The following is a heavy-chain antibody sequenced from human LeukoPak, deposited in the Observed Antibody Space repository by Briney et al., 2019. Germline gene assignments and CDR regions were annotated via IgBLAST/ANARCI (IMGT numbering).Heavy chain of an antibody. CDR1: GYTLTELS. D-gene: IGHD3-10*01. CDR2: FDPEDGET. J-gene: IGHJ4*02. V-gene: IGHV1-24*01. CDR3: ARMYSGYYGSGDFDY. Sequence: ASVKVSCKVSGYTLTELSMHWVRQAPGKGLEWMGGFDPEDGETIYAQKFQGRVTMTEDTSTDTAYMELSSLRSEDTAVYYCARMYSGYYGSGDFDYWGQGTLVTVSS.